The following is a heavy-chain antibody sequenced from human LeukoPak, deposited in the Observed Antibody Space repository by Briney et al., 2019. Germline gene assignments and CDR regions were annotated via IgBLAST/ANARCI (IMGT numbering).Heavy chain of an antibody. Sequence: GGSLRLSCAASGFTFSSYWMSWVRQAPGKGLEWVANIKQDGSEKYYVDSVKGRFTISRDNAKNSLYLQMNSLRAKDTAVYYCARDRDYGDYGMDVWGQGTTVTVSS. J-gene: IGHJ6*02. CDR1: GFTFSSYW. V-gene: IGHV3-7*01. CDR3: ARDRDYGDYGMDV. D-gene: IGHD4-17*01. CDR2: IKQDGSEK.